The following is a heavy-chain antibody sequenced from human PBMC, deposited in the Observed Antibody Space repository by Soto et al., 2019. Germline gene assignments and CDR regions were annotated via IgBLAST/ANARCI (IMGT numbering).Heavy chain of an antibody. V-gene: IGHV4-59*11. CDR2: IYYIGST. J-gene: IGHJ5*02. CDR1: GGSISGHY. Sequence: QVLLQESGPGLVKPSETLSLTCTVSGGSISGHYWSWIRQPPGKGLEWIGYIYYIGSTNYNPSLRGCVTITLSTTKNRSSLRLNSVTTADTAVYYCARLPGGDGAPWGQGTLVTVSS. D-gene: IGHD2-21*02. CDR3: ARLPGGDGAP.